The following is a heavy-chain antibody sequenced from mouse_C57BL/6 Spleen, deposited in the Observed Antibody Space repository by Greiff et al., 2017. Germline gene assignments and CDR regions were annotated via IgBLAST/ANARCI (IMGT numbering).Heavy chain of an antibody. J-gene: IGHJ2*01. CDR2: IDPSDSYT. Sequence: VQLQQPGAELVMPGASVKLSCKASGYTFTSYWMHWVKQRPGQGLEWIGEIDPSDSYTNYNQKFKGKSTLAVDKSSSTAYMQRISLTSEDAAVYYCARWGTTVYFDYWGQGTTLTVSS. CDR3: ARWGTTVYFDY. CDR1: GYTFTSYW. V-gene: IGHV1-69*01. D-gene: IGHD1-1*01.